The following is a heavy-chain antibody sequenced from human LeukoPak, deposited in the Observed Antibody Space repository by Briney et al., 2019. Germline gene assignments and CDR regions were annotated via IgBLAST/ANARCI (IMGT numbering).Heavy chain of an antibody. D-gene: IGHD3-10*01. Sequence: KTSETLSLTCVVYGGSFSGYYWSWIRQPPGKGLEWIGEIDQSGTTNYNPSLKSRVTISIDTSKKQFSLTLTFMTAADTAVYYCARVPHYYFGYGYFDTWGQGTRVTVSS. CDR1: GGSFSGYY. J-gene: IGHJ4*02. CDR3: ARVPHYYFGYGYFDT. V-gene: IGHV4-34*01. CDR2: IDQSGTT.